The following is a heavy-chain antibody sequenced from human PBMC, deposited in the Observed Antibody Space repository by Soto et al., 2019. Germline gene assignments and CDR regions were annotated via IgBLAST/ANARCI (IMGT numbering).Heavy chain of an antibody. Sequence: QLQLQESGPGLVKPSQTLSLTCSVSGDSISSRVYYWGWIRQPPGKGLEWIGNFYYFGTTYYNTSLKSRVTISGNTSNNQLSLRLRSVTAADTAVYYCATSTMTSNWFDPWGQGTLVTVSS. V-gene: IGHV4-39*01. D-gene: IGHD3-3*01. CDR1: GDSISSRVYY. J-gene: IGHJ5*02. CDR3: ATSTMTSNWFDP. CDR2: FYYFGTT.